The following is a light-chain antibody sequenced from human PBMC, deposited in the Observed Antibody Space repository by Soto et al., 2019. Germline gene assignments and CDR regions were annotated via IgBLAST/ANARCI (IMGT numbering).Light chain of an antibody. Sequence: DLQMTPSPSSLSASVGGRVTITCRASQGISNYLAWYQQKPGTVPKLLIYAASALQSGVPSRFSGSGSGTYFTLTITSLLPEDAATYYCQNYNNVPFTFGPGTKVDVK. CDR3: QNYNNVPFT. J-gene: IGKJ3*01. CDR1: QGISNY. V-gene: IGKV1-27*01. CDR2: AAS.